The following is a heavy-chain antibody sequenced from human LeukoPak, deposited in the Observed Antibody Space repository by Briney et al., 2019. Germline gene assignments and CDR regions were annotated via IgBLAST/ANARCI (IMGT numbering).Heavy chain of an antibody. J-gene: IGHJ3*02. D-gene: IGHD3-10*01. CDR2: ISSSSSYI. CDR3: ARDYYGSGSYSAFDI. CDR1: GFTFSSYW. Sequence: GGSLRLSCAASGFTFSSYWMSWVRQAPGKGLEWVSSISSSSSYIYYADSVKGRFTISRDNAKNSLYLQMNSLRAEDTAVYYCARDYYGSGSYSAFDIWGQGTMVTVSS. V-gene: IGHV3-21*01.